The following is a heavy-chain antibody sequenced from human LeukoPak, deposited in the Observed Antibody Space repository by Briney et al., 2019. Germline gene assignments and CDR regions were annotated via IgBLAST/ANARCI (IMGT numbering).Heavy chain of an antibody. V-gene: IGHV3-7*03. CDR2: IKQDGSEK. CDR1: GFTFNTHS. Sequence: GGSLRLSCAVSGFTFNTHSMKWVRQAPGKGLEWVANIKQDGSEKQYVDSVKGRFAISRDNAKKSLYLQINTLRAEDTAVYYCVRGPHIAATSYWGQGTLVTVSS. D-gene: IGHD6-25*01. CDR3: VRGPHIAATSY. J-gene: IGHJ4*02.